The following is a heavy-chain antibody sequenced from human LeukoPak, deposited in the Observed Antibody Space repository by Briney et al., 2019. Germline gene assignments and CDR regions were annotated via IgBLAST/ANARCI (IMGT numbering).Heavy chain of an antibody. CDR2: IYSGGST. Sequence: GGSLRLSCAASGFTVSSNYMSWVRQAPGKGLEWVSVIYSGGSTYYVDSVKGRFTISRDNSKNTLYLQMNSLRAEDTAVYYCASGYYYDSSAPWGYWGQGTLVTVSS. J-gene: IGHJ4*02. V-gene: IGHV3-53*01. CDR1: GFTVSSNY. D-gene: IGHD3-22*01. CDR3: ASGYYYDSSAPWGY.